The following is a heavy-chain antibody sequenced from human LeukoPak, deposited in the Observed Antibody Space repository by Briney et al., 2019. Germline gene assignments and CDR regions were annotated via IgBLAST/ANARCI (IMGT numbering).Heavy chain of an antibody. J-gene: IGHJ4*02. Sequence: NTGGSLRLSCAASGFTFSSYSMNWVRQAPGKGLEWVSSISSSSSYIYYAGSVKGRFTISRDNAKNSLYLQMNSLRAEDTAVYYCARGLYGDYFDYWGQGALVTVSS. CDR1: GFTFSSYS. CDR2: ISSSSSYI. CDR3: ARGLYGDYFDY. D-gene: IGHD4-17*01. V-gene: IGHV3-21*01.